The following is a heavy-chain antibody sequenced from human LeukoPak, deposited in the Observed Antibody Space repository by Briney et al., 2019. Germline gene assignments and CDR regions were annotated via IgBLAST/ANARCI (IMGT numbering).Heavy chain of an antibody. D-gene: IGHD1-26*01. J-gene: IGHJ4*02. V-gene: IGHV4-4*02. CDR2: IYHSGST. Sequence: SETLSLTCAVSGGSISSSNWWSWVRQPPGKGLEWIGEIYHSGSTNYNPSLKSRVTISVDKSKNQFSLKLSSVTAADTAVYYRARGSGSYYKTHFDYWGQGTLVTVSS. CDR3: ARGSGSYYKTHFDY. CDR1: GGSISSSNW.